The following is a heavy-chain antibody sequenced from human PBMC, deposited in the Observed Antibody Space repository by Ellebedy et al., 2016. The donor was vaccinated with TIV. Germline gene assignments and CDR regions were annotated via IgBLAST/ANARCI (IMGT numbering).Heavy chain of an antibody. V-gene: IGHV3-23*01. Sequence: GESLKISCAASGFPFSSYAMSWVRQAPGKGLEWVSSISGSDGNIYYADSVKGRFTISRDNSKNTLYLQMNSLRAVDTAVYYCAGYVWGSYRHDYWGQGTLVTVSS. J-gene: IGHJ4*02. CDR3: AGYVWGSYRHDY. CDR1: GFPFSSYA. D-gene: IGHD3-16*02. CDR2: ISGSDGNI.